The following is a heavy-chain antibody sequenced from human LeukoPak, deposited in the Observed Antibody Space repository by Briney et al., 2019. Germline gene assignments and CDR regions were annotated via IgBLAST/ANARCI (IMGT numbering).Heavy chain of an antibody. CDR3: ARDGVTYYYDWAHAFDI. Sequence: GRSLRLSSAASGFTFSSYAMHWVRQAPGKGLEWVAVISYDGSNKYYADSVKGRFTISRDNSKNTLYLQMNSLRAEDTAVYYCARDGVTYYYDWAHAFDIWGQGTMVTVSS. V-gene: IGHV3-30*01. D-gene: IGHD3-22*01. J-gene: IGHJ3*02. CDR1: GFTFSSYA. CDR2: ISYDGSNK.